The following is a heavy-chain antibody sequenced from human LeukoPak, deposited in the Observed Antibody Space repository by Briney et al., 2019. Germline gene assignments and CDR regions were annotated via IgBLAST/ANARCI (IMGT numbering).Heavy chain of an antibody. CDR3: AKRSSTSSGYFDL. CDR2: ITGSGAYT. Sequence: PGGSLRLSCTASGFTFNNYAMAWVRQAPGKGVEWVSAITGSGAYTDYADSVKGRFTIPRDNSKNTIYLQMNSLRAEDTAVYYCAKRSSTSSGYFDLWGRGTLVTVSS. CDR1: GFTFNNYA. D-gene: IGHD3-22*01. J-gene: IGHJ4*02. V-gene: IGHV3-23*01.